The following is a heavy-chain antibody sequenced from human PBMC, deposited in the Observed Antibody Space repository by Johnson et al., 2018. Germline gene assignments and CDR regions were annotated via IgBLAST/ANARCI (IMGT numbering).Heavy chain of an antibody. Sequence: VQLVESGGGLVKPGGSLRLSCAASGLTLSTYWMHWVRQAPGKGLVWVSLINTDGSSTSHADSVKGRFIISRDNAKNTLYLQMNSLRAEDTAVDYCARDSPGGGWPLDAFDIWGQGTMVTVSS. CDR2: INTDGSST. CDR3: ARDSPGGGWPLDAFDI. D-gene: IGHD6-19*01. V-gene: IGHV3-74*01. J-gene: IGHJ3*02. CDR1: GLTLSTYW.